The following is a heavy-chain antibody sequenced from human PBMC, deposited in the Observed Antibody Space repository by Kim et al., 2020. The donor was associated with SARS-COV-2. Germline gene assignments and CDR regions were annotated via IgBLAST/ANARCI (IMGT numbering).Heavy chain of an antibody. CDR2: FYHEDGET. D-gene: IGHD2-15*01. CDR3: ATWWGSGDWFDP. V-gene: IGHV1-24*01. CDR1: GYTLTELS. Sequence: ASVKVSCKVSGYTLTELSMNWVRQAPGKGLEWMGGFYHEDGETIYAQKFQGRVTMTEDTSTDTAYMELSSLRSEDTAVYYCATWWGSGDWFDPWGQGTLVTVSS. J-gene: IGHJ5*02.